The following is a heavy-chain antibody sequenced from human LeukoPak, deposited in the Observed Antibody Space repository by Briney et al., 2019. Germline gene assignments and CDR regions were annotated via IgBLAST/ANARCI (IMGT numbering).Heavy chain of an antibody. J-gene: IGHJ4*02. Sequence: GGSLRLSCAASGFTFSSYSMNWVSQAPGKGLEWVSSISSSSSYIYYADSVKGRFTISRDNAKNSLYLQMNSLRAEDTAVYYCAKAVAGHFDYWGQGTLVTVSS. CDR2: ISSSSSYI. V-gene: IGHV3-21*01. CDR3: AKAVAGHFDY. D-gene: IGHD6-19*01. CDR1: GFTFSSYS.